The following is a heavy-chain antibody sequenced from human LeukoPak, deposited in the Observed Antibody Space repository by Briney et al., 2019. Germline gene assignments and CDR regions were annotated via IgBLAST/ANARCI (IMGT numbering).Heavy chain of an antibody. CDR1: GGSFSGYY. V-gene: IGHV4-34*12. Sequence: PSETLSLTCAVYGGSFSGYYWSWIRQPPGKGLEWIGEIIDSGSTNYNPSPKSRVTISIDTSKSQFSLNLTSVTAADTAVYYCASRERWGQGTLVTVSS. CDR2: IIDSGST. CDR3: ASRER. J-gene: IGHJ4*02.